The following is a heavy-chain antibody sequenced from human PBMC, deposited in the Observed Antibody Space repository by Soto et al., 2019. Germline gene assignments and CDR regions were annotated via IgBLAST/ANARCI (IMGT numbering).Heavy chain of an antibody. Sequence: QVQLVESGGGVVQSGRSLRLSCAASGFTFSSYGMHWVRQAPGKGLEWVAVISYDGSNKYYADSVKGRFTISRDNSKNTLYLQMNSLRAEDTAVYYCANAGNSGWFDYWGQGTLVTVSS. V-gene: IGHV3-30*18. D-gene: IGHD6-19*01. CDR3: ANAGNSGWFDY. CDR2: ISYDGSNK. J-gene: IGHJ4*02. CDR1: GFTFSSYG.